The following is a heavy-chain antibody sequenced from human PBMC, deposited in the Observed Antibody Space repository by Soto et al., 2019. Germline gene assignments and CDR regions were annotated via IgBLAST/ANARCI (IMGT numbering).Heavy chain of an antibody. CDR3: ARDHLFEDLWSSYSVYFEY. CDR1: GFTLSKYA. Sequence: QVQVVESGGGVVQPGRSLRLSCAASGFTLSKYAMHWVRQAPGKGLEWVAAISYDGTNKDHADSVKGRFTISRDNCKSTLYLQMNNLKPDDTDVYYCARDHLFEDLWSSYSVYFEYWGQGTLVTVSS. D-gene: IGHD3-3*01. J-gene: IGHJ4*02. CDR2: ISYDGTNK. V-gene: IGHV3-30-3*01.